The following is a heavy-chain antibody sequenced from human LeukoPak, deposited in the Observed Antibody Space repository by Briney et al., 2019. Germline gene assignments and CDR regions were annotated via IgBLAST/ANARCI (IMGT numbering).Heavy chain of an antibody. CDR1: GYTFTSYG. D-gene: IGHD4-17*01. Sequence: ASVKVSCKASGYTFTSYGISWVRQAPGQGLEWMGWMNPNSGNTGYAQKFQGRVTMTRNTSISTAYMELSSLRSEDTAVYYCARSSPSSYGDYLGWYFDLWGRGTLVTVSS. V-gene: IGHV1-8*02. CDR3: ARSSPSSYGDYLGWYFDL. CDR2: MNPNSGNT. J-gene: IGHJ2*01.